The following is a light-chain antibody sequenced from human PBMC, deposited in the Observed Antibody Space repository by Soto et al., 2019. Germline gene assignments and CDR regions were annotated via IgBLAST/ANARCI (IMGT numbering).Light chain of an antibody. V-gene: IGKV1-33*01. J-gene: IGKJ2*01. Sequence: DIQMTQSPTSLAASVGDRVTITCQASQDLTNYLNWYQQKPGEAPKLLIYDTTTLEEGVTTRFSGGGSGTDFTFTINGLQPEDAAIYFCQQYVNLPYTLGQGTKLEFK. CDR1: QDLTNY. CDR2: DTT. CDR3: QQYVNLPYT.